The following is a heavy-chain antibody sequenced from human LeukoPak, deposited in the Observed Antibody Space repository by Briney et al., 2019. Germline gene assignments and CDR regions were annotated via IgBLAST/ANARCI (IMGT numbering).Heavy chain of an antibody. CDR1: GGSISSYY. J-gene: IGHJ4*02. Sequence: SETLSLTCTVSGGSISSYYWSWIRQPPGKGLEWIGYIYYSGSTNYNPSLKSRVTISVDTSKNQFSPKLSSVTAADTAVYYCARRSLGDPYYYDSSGYYDYFDYWGQGTLVTVSS. V-gene: IGHV4-59*01. D-gene: IGHD3-22*01. CDR2: IYYSGST. CDR3: ARRSLGDPYYYDSSGYYDYFDY.